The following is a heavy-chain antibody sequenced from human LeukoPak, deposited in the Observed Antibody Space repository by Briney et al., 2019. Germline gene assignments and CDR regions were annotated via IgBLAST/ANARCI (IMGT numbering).Heavy chain of an antibody. J-gene: IGHJ4*02. CDR3: ASTPNLYSSSWYVY. V-gene: IGHV3-7*01. D-gene: IGHD6-13*01. CDR2: IKEDGSKK. CDR1: GFTFSEFW. Sequence: GGSLRLSCAASGFTFSEFWMSWVRQAPGKGLEWLANIKEDGSKKYYVDSVKGRFTISRDNAKNTLYLQMNSLRAEDTAVYYCASTPNLYSSSWYVYWGQGTLVTVSS.